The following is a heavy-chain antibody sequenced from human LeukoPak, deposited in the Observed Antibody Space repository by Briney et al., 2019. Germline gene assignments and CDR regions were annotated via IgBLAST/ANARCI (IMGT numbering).Heavy chain of an antibody. CDR2: IYYSGST. Sequence: SETLSLTCTVSGGSISSSSSYWGWIRQPPGKGLEWIGSIYYSGSTYYNPSLKSRVTKSVDTSKNQFSLKLSSVTAADTAVYYCARLAADNFGDYEDRFDYWGQGTLVTVSS. D-gene: IGHD4-17*01. V-gene: IGHV4-39*01. CDR1: GGSISSSSSY. J-gene: IGHJ4*02. CDR3: ARLAADNFGDYEDRFDY.